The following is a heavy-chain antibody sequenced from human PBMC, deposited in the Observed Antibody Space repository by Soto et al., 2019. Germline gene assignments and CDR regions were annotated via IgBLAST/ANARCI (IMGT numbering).Heavy chain of an antibody. CDR2: ISAHNGNT. D-gene: IGHD1-1*01. V-gene: IGHV1-18*01. CDR3: ARVRYGDY. J-gene: IGHJ4*02. CDR1: GYTFTSYG. Sequence: QVHLVQSGAEVKKPGASVKVSCKASGYTFTSYGITWVRQAPGQGLEWMGWISAHNGNTDYAQKLQGRVIVTRDTSTSPAYMELRSLRSADTAVYYCARVRYGDYWGQGALVTVSS.